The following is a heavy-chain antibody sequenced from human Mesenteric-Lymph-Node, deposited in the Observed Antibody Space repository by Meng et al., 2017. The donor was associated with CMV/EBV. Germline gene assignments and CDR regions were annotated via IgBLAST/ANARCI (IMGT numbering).Heavy chain of an antibody. CDR2: SYYSGST. Sequence: SETLSLTCTVSGGSISSSSYYWGWIRQPPGKGLEWIGSSYYSGSTYYNPSLKSRVTITVDTSKNQFSLKLSSVTATDTAVYYCAGGPEGSIAAAGSIYYYYGMDVWGQGTTVTVSS. D-gene: IGHD6-13*01. J-gene: IGHJ6*02. CDR3: AGGPEGSIAAAGSIYYYYGMDV. V-gene: IGHV4-39*07. CDR1: GGSISSSSYY.